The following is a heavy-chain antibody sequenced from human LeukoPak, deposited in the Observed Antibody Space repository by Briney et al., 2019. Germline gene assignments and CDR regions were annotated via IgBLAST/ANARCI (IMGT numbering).Heavy chain of an antibody. CDR3: ARHVDYGSGTYYWFDP. Sequence: SETLSLTCTVSGGSISSYYWSWIRQTPGKGLEWIGYIYYSGSTNYNPSLKSRVTISIDTSKNQLSLKLSSVTAADTAVYYCARHVDYGSGTYYWFDPWGQGTLVTVSS. J-gene: IGHJ5*02. V-gene: IGHV4-59*08. CDR1: GGSISSYY. D-gene: IGHD3-10*01. CDR2: IYYSGST.